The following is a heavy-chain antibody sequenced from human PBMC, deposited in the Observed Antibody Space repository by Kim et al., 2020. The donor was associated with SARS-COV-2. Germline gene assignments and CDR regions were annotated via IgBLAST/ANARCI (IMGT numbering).Heavy chain of an antibody. D-gene: IGHD3-9*01. V-gene: IGHV4-59*08. Sequence: SETLSLTCTVSGGSISSYYWSWIRQPPGKGLEWIGYIYYSGSTNYNPSLKSRVTISVDTSKNQFSLKLSSVTAADTAVYYCARQMGAWYYDILTGYRPNWFDPWGQGTLVTVSS. J-gene: IGHJ5*02. CDR2: IYYSGST. CDR1: GGSISSYY. CDR3: ARQMGAWYYDILTGYRPNWFDP.